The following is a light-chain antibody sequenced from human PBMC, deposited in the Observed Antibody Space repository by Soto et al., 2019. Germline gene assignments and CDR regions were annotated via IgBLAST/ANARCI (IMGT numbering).Light chain of an antibody. Sequence: VFTQSPGTPSLSPGERATLSCSASQTVRNNYLAWYQQKPGQAPRLLIYDAYSRATGITDRFSGGGSGTDFTLTISRLEPEDFAVYYCQQFSSYPLTVGGGTKVEIK. CDR2: DAY. J-gene: IGKJ4*01. CDR1: QTVRNNY. CDR3: QQFSSYPLT. V-gene: IGKV3-20*01.